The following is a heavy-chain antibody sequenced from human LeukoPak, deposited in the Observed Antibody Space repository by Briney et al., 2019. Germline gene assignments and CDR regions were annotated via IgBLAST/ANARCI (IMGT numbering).Heavy chain of an antibody. CDR1: GFSFNSYS. Sequence: PGGSLRLSCAASGFSFNSYSMNWVRQAPGKGLEWVSSLSSSSTYIYYADSVKGRFTISRDNAKNSLYLQMDSLRAEDTAVYYCARYYDLLSGYTRPFDCWGQGTLVTVSS. CDR3: ARYYDLLSGYTRPFDC. D-gene: IGHD3-3*01. V-gene: IGHV3-21*01. J-gene: IGHJ4*02. CDR2: LSSSSTYI.